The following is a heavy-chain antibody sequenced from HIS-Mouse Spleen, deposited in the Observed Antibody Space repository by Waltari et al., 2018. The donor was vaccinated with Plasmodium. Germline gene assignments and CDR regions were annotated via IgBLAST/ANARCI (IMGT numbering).Heavy chain of an antibody. CDR3: ARTIITMIDAFDI. Sequence: QVQLQESGPGLVKPSETLSLTCTVSGGSISSYYWSWIRQPAGKGLEWIVRIYTCGSTNYNPSLKSRVTMSVETSKNQFSLKLSAVTAADTAVYYCARTIITMIDAFDIWGQGTMVTVSS. CDR2: IYTCGST. V-gene: IGHV4-4*07. J-gene: IGHJ3*02. D-gene: IGHD3-22*01. CDR1: GGSISSYY.